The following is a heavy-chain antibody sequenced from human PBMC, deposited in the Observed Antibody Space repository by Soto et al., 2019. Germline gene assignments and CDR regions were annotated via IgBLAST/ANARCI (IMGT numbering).Heavy chain of an antibody. Sequence: QVQLVQSGADVKKPGASVKVSCKASGYTFTSFGINWVRQAPGQGLEWMGGISGYNGNTNYAQNLQDRVTMTRDTSTSTAYMALRSLRSDDTAVYYCARPTDFYYYAMDVWGQGTTVTVSS. CDR1: GYTFTSFG. CDR2: ISGYNGNT. J-gene: IGHJ6*02. CDR3: ARPTDFYYYAMDV. V-gene: IGHV1-18*01.